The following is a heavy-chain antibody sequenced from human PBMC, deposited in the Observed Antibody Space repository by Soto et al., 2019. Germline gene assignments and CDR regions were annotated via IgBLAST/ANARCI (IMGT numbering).Heavy chain of an antibody. J-gene: IGHJ4*02. CDR3: AKDGVYSNYLALGPDY. V-gene: IGHV3-23*01. Sequence: EVQLLESGGGLVQPGGSLRLSCAASGFTFSSYAMSWVRQAPGKGLEWVSAISGSGGSTYYADSVKGRFTIARDNSKNTLYLQMNSLRAEDTAVYYCAKDGVYSNYLALGPDYWGQGTLVTVSS. D-gene: IGHD4-4*01. CDR2: ISGSGGST. CDR1: GFTFSSYA.